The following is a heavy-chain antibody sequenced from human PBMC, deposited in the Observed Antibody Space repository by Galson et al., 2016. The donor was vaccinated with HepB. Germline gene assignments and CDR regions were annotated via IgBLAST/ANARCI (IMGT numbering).Heavy chain of an antibody. V-gene: IGHV3-30-3*01. D-gene: IGHD4-23*01. Sequence: SLRLSCAASGFTFNSYSMHWVRQAPGKGLDWVAVTSYDGSNEYYADSVKGRFTISRDNSKNTLYLQMNSLGLEDPAVYYCSRAERWYNFDLWGRGTLVTGSS. CDR2: TSYDGSNE. CDR1: GFTFNSYS. CDR3: SRAERWYNFDL. J-gene: IGHJ2*01.